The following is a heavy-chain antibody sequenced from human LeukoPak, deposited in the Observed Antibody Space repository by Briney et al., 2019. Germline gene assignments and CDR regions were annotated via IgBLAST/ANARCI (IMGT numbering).Heavy chain of an antibody. CDR3: AREVGQQLMDY. CDR1: GFTFSSYS. V-gene: IGHV3-21*01. J-gene: IGHJ4*02. D-gene: IGHD6-13*01. CDR2: ISSSSSYI. Sequence: GGSLRLSCAASGFTFSSYSMNWVRQAPGKGLEWVSSISSSSSYIYYADSVKGRFTISRDNAKNSLYLQMNSLRAEGTAVYYCAREVGQQLMDYWGQGTLVTVSS.